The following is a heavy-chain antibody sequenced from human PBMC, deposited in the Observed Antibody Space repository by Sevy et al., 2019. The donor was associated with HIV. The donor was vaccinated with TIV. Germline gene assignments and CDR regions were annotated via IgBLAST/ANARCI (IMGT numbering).Heavy chain of an antibody. D-gene: IGHD5-18*01. CDR1: GFTFSNAW. Sequence: GGSLRLSCAASGFTFSNAWMNWVRQAPGKGLEWVGRIKSKTDGGTTDYAAPVKGRFTISRDDTKNTLYLQMNSLKTEDTAVYYCTTDGGGYNYGYSFDYWGQGTLVTVSS. V-gene: IGHV3-15*07. CDR2: IKSKTDGGTT. CDR3: TTDGGGYNYGYSFDY. J-gene: IGHJ4*02.